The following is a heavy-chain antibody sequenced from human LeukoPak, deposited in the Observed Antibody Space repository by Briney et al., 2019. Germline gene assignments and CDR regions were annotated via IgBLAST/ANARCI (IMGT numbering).Heavy chain of an antibody. Sequence: ASVKVSCQASGYTLSDYYLHWMRQVPGQRPEWMAWINPNNGETKIAQKFQGRVVMTRDTSINTAYMQVSSPRPDDTAVYYCARSQFRTTNSGAWGFRPWGQGTLVTVTS. V-gene: IGHV1-2*02. J-gene: IGHJ1*01. CDR1: GYTLSDYY. CDR2: INPNNGET. D-gene: IGHD3-16*01. CDR3: ARSQFRTTNSGAWGFRP.